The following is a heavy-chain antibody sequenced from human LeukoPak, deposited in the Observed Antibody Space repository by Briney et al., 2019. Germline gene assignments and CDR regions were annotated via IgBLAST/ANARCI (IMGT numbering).Heavy chain of an antibody. CDR2: IYPGDSDT. D-gene: IGHD6-6*01. CDR3: ARLIAARRTQLYDAFDI. CDR1: GYSFTSYW. J-gene: IGHJ3*02. Sequence: PGESLKISCKGSGYSFTSYWIGWVRQMPGKGLEWMGIIYPGDSDTRYSPSFQGQVTISAGKSISTAYLQWSSLKASDTAMYYCARLIAARRTQLYDAFDIWGQGTMVTVSS. V-gene: IGHV5-51*01.